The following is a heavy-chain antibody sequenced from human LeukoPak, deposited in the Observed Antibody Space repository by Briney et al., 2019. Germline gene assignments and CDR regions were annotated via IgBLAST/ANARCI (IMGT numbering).Heavy chain of an antibody. J-gene: IGHJ4*02. D-gene: IGHD5-24*01. V-gene: IGHV4-34*01. CDR3: AKGRDGYSDFDY. CDR2: INHSGST. Sequence: SETLSLTCAVYGGSFSGYYWSWIPQPPGKGLEWIGEINHSGSTNYSPSLKSRVTISVDTSKNQFSLKLSSVTAADTAVYYCAKGRDGYSDFDYWGQGTLVTVSS. CDR1: GGSFSGYY.